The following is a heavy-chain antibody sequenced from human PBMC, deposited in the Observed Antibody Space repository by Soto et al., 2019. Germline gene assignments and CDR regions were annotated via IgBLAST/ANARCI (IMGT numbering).Heavy chain of an antibody. D-gene: IGHD1-26*01. J-gene: IGHJ3*02. CDR2: INAGNGNT. CDR1: GYTFTSYA. Sequence: QVQLVQSGAEVKKPGASVKVSCKASGYTFTSYAMHWVRQAPGQRLEWMGWINAGNGNTKYSQKFQGRVTITRDTSASTAYMELSSLRSEDTAVYYCARDISGSYYLGAFDIWGQGTMVTVS. CDR3: ARDISGSYYLGAFDI. V-gene: IGHV1-3*01.